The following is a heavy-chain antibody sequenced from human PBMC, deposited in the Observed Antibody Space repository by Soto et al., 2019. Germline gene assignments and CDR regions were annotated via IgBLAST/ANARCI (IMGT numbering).Heavy chain of an antibody. CDR1: GFTFSDYG. Sequence: PGGSLRLSCAASGFTFSDYGMSWVRQAPGKGLEWVSGVSGSGNSGTGDRTYYADSVKGRFTISRDNSKNTLYLQMNSLRAEDTAVYYCAKDERGVIADYFDCCGQGTLVTVYS. V-gene: IGHV3-23*01. J-gene: IGHJ4*02. CDR3: AKDERGVIADYFDC. D-gene: IGHD6-13*01. CDR2: VSGSGNSGTGDRT.